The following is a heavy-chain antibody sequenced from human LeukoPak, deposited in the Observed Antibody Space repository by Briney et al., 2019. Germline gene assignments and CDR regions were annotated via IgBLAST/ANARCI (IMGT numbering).Heavy chain of an antibody. Sequence: GGSLRLSCAASGLTFSSYAMNWVRQAPGKGLEWVSAISGSGGNTYYADSVKGRFTISRDNSKNTLYLQMNSLRAEDTAVYYCAKDLSSRDYVWGSYRPDFDYWGQGTLVTVSS. CDR2: ISGSGGNT. CDR1: GLTFSSYA. J-gene: IGHJ4*02. D-gene: IGHD3-16*02. CDR3: AKDLSSRDYVWGSYRPDFDY. V-gene: IGHV3-23*01.